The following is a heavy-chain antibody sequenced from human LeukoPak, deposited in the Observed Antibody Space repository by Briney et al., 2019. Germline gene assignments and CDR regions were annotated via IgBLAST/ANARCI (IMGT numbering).Heavy chain of an antibody. CDR1: GYTFTSYG. CDR3: ARDGSDIVVVPAAIDNWFDP. CDR2: ISAYNGNT. D-gene: IGHD2-2*01. J-gene: IGHJ5*02. Sequence: ASVKVSCKASGYTFTSYGISWVRQAPGQGLEWMGWISAYNGNTNYAQKLQGRVTMTTDTSTSTAYTELRSLRSDDTAVYYCARDGSDIVVVPAAIDNWFDPWGQGTLVTVSS. V-gene: IGHV1-18*01.